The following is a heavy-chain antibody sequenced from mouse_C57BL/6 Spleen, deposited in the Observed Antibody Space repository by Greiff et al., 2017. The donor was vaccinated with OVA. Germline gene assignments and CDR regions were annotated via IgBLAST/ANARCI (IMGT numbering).Heavy chain of an antibody. CDR2: ISSGGDYI. V-gene: IGHV5-9-1*02. CDR1: GFTFSSYA. D-gene: IGHD2-3*01. Sequence: EVQLVESGEGLVKPGGSLKLSCAASGFTFSSYAMSWVRQTPEKRLEWVAYISSGGDYIYYADTVKGRFTISSDNARNTLYLQMSSLKSEDTAMYYCTRGADGYYFDYWGQGTTLTVSS. CDR3: TRGADGYYFDY. J-gene: IGHJ2*01.